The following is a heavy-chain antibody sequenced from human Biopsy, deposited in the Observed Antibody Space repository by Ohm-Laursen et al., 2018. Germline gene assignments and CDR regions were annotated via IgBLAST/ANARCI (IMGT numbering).Heavy chain of an antibody. J-gene: IGHJ4*02. CDR1: GYSLTELS. CDR2: FAPENGRI. D-gene: IGHD1-1*01. CDR3: AADINVWNVNY. V-gene: IGHV1-24*01. Sequence: ATVKISCKASGYSLTELSMHWVRQAPRQGLEWMGGFAPENGRIVYSQKFQGRVTMTEDTSTSTAYMEVWRLRSDDTAVYYCAADINVWNVNYWGQGTQVSVSS.